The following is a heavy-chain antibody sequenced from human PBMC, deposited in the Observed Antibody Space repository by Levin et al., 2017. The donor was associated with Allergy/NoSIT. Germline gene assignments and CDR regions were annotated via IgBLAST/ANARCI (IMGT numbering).Heavy chain of an antibody. V-gene: IGHV1-3*01. J-gene: IGHJ3*02. D-gene: IGHD6-6*01. CDR3: ARDSIAARPWYAFDI. CDR2: INAGNGNT. Sequence: GESLKISCKASGYTFTSYAMHWVRQAPGQRLEWMGWINAGNGNTKYSQKFQGRVTITRDTSASTAYMELSSLRSEDTAVYYCARDSIAARPWYAFDIWGQGTMVTVSS. CDR1: GYTFTSYA.